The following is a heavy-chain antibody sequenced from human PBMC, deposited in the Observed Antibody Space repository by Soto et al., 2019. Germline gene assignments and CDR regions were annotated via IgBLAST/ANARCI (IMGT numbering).Heavy chain of an antibody. Sequence: EVQLVESGGGLIQPGGSLRLSCAASGFTVSSTYMTWVRQAPGKGLEWVAVIYRGGSTDYADSVKGRFTFSRDSSKNTLFLQMNNLRAEDTAVYYCARDSPLTSGYFYVAAFDVWGPGTMVTVSS. J-gene: IGHJ3*01. CDR3: ARDSPLTSGYFYVAAFDV. V-gene: IGHV3-53*01. D-gene: IGHD3-22*01. CDR1: GFTVSSTY. CDR2: IYRGGST.